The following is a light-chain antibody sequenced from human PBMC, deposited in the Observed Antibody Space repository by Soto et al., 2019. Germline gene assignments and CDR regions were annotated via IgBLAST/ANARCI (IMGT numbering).Light chain of an antibody. CDR2: KAS. J-gene: IGKJ1*01. CDR1: KSISGW. V-gene: IGKV1-5*03. Sequence: DIQMTQSPSTLSASVGVRVTITCRASKSISGWLAWYQHKPGKVPKLLIYKASSLDSGVPSRFSGSGFRKEFTLTISSLQPDDFATYYWQQYSYLWTFGQGTKVEIK. CDR3: QQYSYLWT.